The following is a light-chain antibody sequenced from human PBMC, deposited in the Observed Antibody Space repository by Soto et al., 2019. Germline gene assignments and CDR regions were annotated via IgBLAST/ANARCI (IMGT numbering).Light chain of an antibody. CDR1: SSNIEINY. Sequence: QSVLTQPPSASGTPGQTLTISCSGSSSNIEINYVYWYQQFPGTAPKLLIYRDNQRPSGVPDRFSGSKSGTSASLAISGLRPEDEADYICVAWDASLGGRVLFGGGTKLTVL. CDR3: VAWDASLGGRVL. J-gene: IGLJ2*01. CDR2: RDN. V-gene: IGLV1-47*01.